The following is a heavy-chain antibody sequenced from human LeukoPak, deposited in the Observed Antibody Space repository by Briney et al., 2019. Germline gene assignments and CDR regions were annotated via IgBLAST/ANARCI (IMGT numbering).Heavy chain of an antibody. CDR2: ISYDGSNK. Sequence: GGSLRLSCAASGFTFSSYGMPWVRQAPGKGLEWVAVISYDGSNKYYADSVKGRFTISRDNSKNTLYLQMNSLRAEDTAVYYCAKTGYSSSSPDYWGRGTLVTVSS. CDR3: AKTGYSSSSPDY. J-gene: IGHJ4*02. CDR1: GFTFSSYG. V-gene: IGHV3-30*18. D-gene: IGHD6-6*01.